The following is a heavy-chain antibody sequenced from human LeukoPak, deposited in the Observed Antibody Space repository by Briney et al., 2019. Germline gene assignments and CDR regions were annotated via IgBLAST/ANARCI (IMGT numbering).Heavy chain of an antibody. D-gene: IGHD3-22*01. CDR2: MYYTGST. CDR3: ARVDYYNTSGLNAFDI. V-gene: IGHV4-39*07. J-gene: IGHJ3*02. CDR1: GGSISSSSYY. Sequence: DPSETLSLTCTVSGGSISSSSYYWGWIRQPPGKGLEWIGIMYYTGSTYYNPSLKSRVTISVDTSKNQFSLKLSSVTAADTAMYYCARVDYYNTSGLNAFDIWGQGTMVTVSS.